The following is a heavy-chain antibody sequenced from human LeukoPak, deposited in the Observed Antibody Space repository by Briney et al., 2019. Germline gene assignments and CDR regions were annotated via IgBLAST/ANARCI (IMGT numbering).Heavy chain of an antibody. D-gene: IGHD3-22*01. V-gene: IGHV3-7*01. CDR2: IKQDGSEK. J-gene: IGHJ4*02. CDR3: ARDIYYDSSGYYYSD. CDR1: GFTFSSYW. Sequence: GGSLRLSCAASGFTFSSYWMSWVRQAPGKGLEWVANIKQDGSEKYYVDSVKGRFTISRDSAKNSLYLQMNSLRAEDTAVYYCARDIYYDSSGYYYSDWGQGTLVTVSS.